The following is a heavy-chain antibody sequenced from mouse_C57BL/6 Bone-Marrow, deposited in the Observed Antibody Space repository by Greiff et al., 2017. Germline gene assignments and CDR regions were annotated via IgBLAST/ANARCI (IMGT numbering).Heavy chain of an antibody. CDR2: INPSSGYT. Sequence: VQLQQSGAELAKPGASVKLSCKASGYTFTCYRMHWVKKRPGQGLEWIGYINPSSGYTKYNQKFKDKATLTADKSSSTAYMQLSSLTYEDSAVYYCARGGITTVVATDYWGQGTTLTVSS. D-gene: IGHD1-1*01. J-gene: IGHJ2*01. CDR3: ARGGITTVVATDY. CDR1: GYTFTCYR. V-gene: IGHV1-7*01.